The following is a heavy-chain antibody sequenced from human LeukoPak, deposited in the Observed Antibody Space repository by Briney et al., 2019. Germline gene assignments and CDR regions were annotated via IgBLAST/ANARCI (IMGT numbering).Heavy chain of an antibody. CDR3: AKDLGDSGGYNPFDF. CDR1: GFTFSSYV. J-gene: IGHJ4*02. D-gene: IGHD3-22*01. Sequence: GGSLRLSCAASGFTFSSYVMSWVRQAPGKGLEWVSFISASGGSTYYAGSVKGRFTISRDNSKNTLFLQMSSPRAEDTAVYYCAKDLGDSGGYNPFDFWGQGTLVTVSS. V-gene: IGHV3-23*01. CDR2: ISASGGST.